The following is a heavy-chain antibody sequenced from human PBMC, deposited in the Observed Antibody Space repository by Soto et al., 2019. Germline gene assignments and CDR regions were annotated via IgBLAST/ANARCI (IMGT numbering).Heavy chain of an antibody. Sequence: QITLKESGPTLVKPTQPLTLTCTFSGFSLSTSGVGVGWIRQPPGKALEWLALIYWDDDKRYSPSLKSRLTITKDTSKNQVVLTMTNMDPVDTATYYCAHLGSVATTFDYWGRGTLVTVSS. CDR2: IYWDDDK. J-gene: IGHJ4*02. CDR3: AHLGSVATTFDY. V-gene: IGHV2-5*02. D-gene: IGHD5-12*01. CDR1: GFSLSTSGVG.